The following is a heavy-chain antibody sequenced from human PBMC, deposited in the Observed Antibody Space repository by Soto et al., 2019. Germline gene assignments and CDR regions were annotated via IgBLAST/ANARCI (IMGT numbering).Heavy chain of an antibody. CDR3: VKADSGGSAYVNDY. J-gene: IGHJ4*02. Sequence: GGSLRLACAASGFSFSMYAMNWVRQAPGKGLEWVSGVSGSGDSADYADSVKGRFTVSRDNSKNTLYLEMNSLRAEDTAVYHCVKADSGGSAYVNDYWGQGTLVTVSS. CDR1: GFSFSMYA. V-gene: IGHV3-23*01. D-gene: IGHD2-15*01. CDR2: VSGSGDSA.